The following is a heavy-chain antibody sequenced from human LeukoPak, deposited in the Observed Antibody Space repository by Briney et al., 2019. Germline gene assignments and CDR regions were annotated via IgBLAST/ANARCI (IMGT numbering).Heavy chain of an antibody. J-gene: IGHJ5*02. CDR3: ARMSFGVVNNWFDP. CDR2: IYSGGST. V-gene: IGHV3-53*04. Sequence: PGGSLRLSCAASGFTVSSNYMSWVRQAPGKGLEWVSVIYSGGSTYYADSVEGRFTISRHNSKNTLYLQMNSLRAEDTAVYYCARMSFGVVNNWFDPWGQGTLVTVSS. D-gene: IGHD3-3*01. CDR1: GFTVSSNY.